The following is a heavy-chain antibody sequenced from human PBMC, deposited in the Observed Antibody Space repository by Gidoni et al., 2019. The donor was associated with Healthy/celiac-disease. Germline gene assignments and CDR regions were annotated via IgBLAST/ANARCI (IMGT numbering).Heavy chain of an antibody. V-gene: IGHV3-30*04. CDR3: ARDKHGDYVFYYYGMDV. D-gene: IGHD4-17*01. CDR2: LSYDGSNN. CDR1: GFTCRSDA. J-gene: IGHJ6*02. Sequence: QVQLVESGGGVVQPGRALRLSCAASGFTCRSDAMHWVRQAPGKGLEWLAVLSYDGSNNYYADSVKGRFTISRDNSKNTLYLQMNSLRAEDTAVYYYARDKHGDYVFYYYGMDVWGQGTTVTVSS.